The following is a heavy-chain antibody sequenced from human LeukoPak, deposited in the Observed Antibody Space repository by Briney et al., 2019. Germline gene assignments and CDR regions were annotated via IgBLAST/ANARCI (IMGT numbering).Heavy chain of an antibody. J-gene: IGHJ4*02. CDR3: ARSSDSSGYYFIYGGY. Sequence: SETLSLTCTVSGGSISSGSYYWSWIRQPPGKGLEWIGRIYTSGSTNYNPSLKSRVTISVDTSKNQFSLKLSSVTAADTAVYYCARSSDSSGYYFIYGGYWGQGTLVTVSS. V-gene: IGHV4-61*02. D-gene: IGHD3-22*01. CDR2: IYTSGST. CDR1: GGSISSGSYY.